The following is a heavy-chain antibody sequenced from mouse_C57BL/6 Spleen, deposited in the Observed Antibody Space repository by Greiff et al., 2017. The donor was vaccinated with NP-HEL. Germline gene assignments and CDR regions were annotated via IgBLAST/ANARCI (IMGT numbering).Heavy chain of an antibody. CDR3: VGHVGFDY. V-gene: IGHV10-1*01. CDR1: GFSFNTYA. CDR2: IRSNSNNYAT. J-gene: IGHJ2*01. Sequence: EVKVVESGGGLVQPKGSLKLSCAASGFSFNTYAMNWVRQAPGKGLEWVARIRSNSNNYATYYADSVKDRFTISRDDSESMLYLQMNNVKTEDTAMNYCVGHVGFDYWGQGTTLTVSS.